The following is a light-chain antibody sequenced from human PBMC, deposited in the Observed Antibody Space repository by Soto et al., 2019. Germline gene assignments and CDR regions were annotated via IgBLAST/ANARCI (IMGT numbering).Light chain of an antibody. CDR2: DVS. J-gene: IGLJ1*01. CDR1: SSDVGSFNR. Sequence: QSGLRQPPSVSGSPGQSVAITCTGNSSDVGSFNRVSWYQQPPGTAPKVMIYDVSSRPSGVPDRFSGSKSGNTASLTISGLQAEDEADYYCSSFTSSSTYVFGTGTKVTVL. CDR3: SSFTSSSTYV. V-gene: IGLV2-18*02.